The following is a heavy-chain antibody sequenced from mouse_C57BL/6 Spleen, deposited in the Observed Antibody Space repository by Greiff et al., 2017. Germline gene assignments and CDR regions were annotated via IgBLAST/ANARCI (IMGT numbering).Heavy chain of an antibody. CDR2: IYPRDGST. V-gene: IGHV1-85*01. CDR3: ARSGAQALYAMDY. CDR1: GYTFTSYD. D-gene: IGHD3-2*02. Sequence: VQLQQSGPELVKPGASVKLSCKASGYTFTSYDINWVKQRPGQGLEWIGWIYPRDGSTTYNEKFKGKDTLTVDTSSSTAYMELHSLTSEDSAVYFCARSGAQALYAMDYWGQGTSVTVSS. J-gene: IGHJ4*01.